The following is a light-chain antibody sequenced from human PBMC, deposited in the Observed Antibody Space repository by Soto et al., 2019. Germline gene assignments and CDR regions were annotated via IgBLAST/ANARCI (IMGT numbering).Light chain of an antibody. V-gene: IGKV3D-20*02. CDR1: ETISSSY. Sequence: EIVLTQSPDTLSLSPGERATLSCRASETISSSYLAWYQQKPGQAPRLLIWHASNRATGIPDRFSGSGSGTSFTLTISSLQSEDFAVYYCQQYNNWPPMYTFGQGTKLEIK. J-gene: IGKJ2*01. CDR3: QQYNNWPPMYT. CDR2: HAS.